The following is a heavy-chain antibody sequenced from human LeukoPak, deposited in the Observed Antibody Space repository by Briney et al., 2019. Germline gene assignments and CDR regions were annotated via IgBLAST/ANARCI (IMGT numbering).Heavy chain of an antibody. CDR1: GYTLTELS. D-gene: IGHD2-15*01. CDR2: FDPEDGET. Sequence: GASVKVSCKVSGYTLTELSMHWVRQAPGKGLEWMGGFDPEDGETIYAQKFQGRVTMTEDTSTDTAYMELSSLRSEGTAVYYCATDVVLVVVAATRVDNWFDPWGQGTLVTVSS. V-gene: IGHV1-24*01. J-gene: IGHJ5*02. CDR3: ATDVVLVVVAATRVDNWFDP.